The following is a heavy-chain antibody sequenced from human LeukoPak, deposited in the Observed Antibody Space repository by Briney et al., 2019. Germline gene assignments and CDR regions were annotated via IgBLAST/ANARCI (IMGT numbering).Heavy chain of an antibody. Sequence: SQTLSLTCAISGDSVSSNSAAWNWIRQSPSRGLEWLGRTYYRSKWYNDYAVSVKSRITINPDTSKNQFSLQLNSVTPEDTAVYYCARDGDYYGSGSYNTFDYWGQGTLVTVSS. CDR1: GDSVSSNSAA. J-gene: IGHJ4*02. V-gene: IGHV6-1*01. CDR3: ARDGDYYGSGSYNTFDY. D-gene: IGHD3-10*01. CDR2: TYYRSKWYN.